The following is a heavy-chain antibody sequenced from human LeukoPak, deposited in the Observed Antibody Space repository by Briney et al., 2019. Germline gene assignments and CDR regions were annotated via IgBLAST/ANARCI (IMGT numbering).Heavy chain of an antibody. CDR2: IYYSGST. J-gene: IGHJ3*02. CDR3: ARWGYDSSGYAFDI. D-gene: IGHD3-22*01. Sequence: PSETLSLTCSVSNGSISGYYWSWIRQPPGKGLEWIGYIYYSGSTNYNPSLKSRVTISVDTSKNQFSLKLSSVTAADTAVYYCARWGYDSSGYAFDIWGQGTMVTVSS. CDR1: NGSISGYY. V-gene: IGHV4-59*01.